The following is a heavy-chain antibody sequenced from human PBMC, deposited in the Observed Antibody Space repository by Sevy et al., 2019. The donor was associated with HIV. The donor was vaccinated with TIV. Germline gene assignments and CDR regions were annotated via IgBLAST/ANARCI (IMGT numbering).Heavy chain of an antibody. CDR3: ARRAPYFYDDTKQCLLSYFFDF. V-gene: IGHV4-34*01. CDR1: NGSFSGYY. Sequence: SETLSLTCAVYNGSFSGYYWTWIRQTPAEGLEWIGEINHSGATHYNPSPKSRVTISKDTSKNQFSLKVTTVNAADTAVYYCARRAPYFYDDTKQCLLSYFFDFWSQGTPVTVSS. D-gene: IGHD3-22*01. CDR2: INHSGAT. J-gene: IGHJ4*02.